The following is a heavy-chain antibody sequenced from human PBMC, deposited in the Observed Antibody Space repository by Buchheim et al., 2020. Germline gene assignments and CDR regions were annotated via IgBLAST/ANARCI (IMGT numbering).Heavy chain of an antibody. J-gene: IGHJ4*02. CDR2: ITASGGTK. CDR3: ARGLAS. V-gene: IGHV3-48*03. CDR1: GFAFSTSE. Sequence: EVQLVESGGGLVQPGGSLRLSCTASGFAFSTSEMNWVRQAPGKGLEWVSYITASGGTKYYAYSLKGRFTISTYNAKNSLFLPMNSLTAEDTAVYYCARGLASWGQGTL. D-gene: IGHD6-19*01.